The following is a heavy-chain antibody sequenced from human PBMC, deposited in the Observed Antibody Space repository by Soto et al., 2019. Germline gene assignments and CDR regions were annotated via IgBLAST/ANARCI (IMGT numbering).Heavy chain of an antibody. CDR1: GFTFSSYS. Sequence: EVQLVESGGGLEQPGGSLRLSCAVSGFTFSSYSMNWVRQAPGKGLEWVSYISTSGSTIYYADSVKGRFTISRDNAKISLYLQMNSLRDEDTAVYYCARAVLRFGYGMDVWGQGTTVTVSS. CDR3: ARAVLRFGYGMDV. CDR2: ISTSGSTI. J-gene: IGHJ6*02. D-gene: IGHD3-3*01. V-gene: IGHV3-48*02.